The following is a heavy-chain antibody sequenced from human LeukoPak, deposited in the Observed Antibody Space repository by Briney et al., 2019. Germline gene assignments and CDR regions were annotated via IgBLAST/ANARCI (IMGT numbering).Heavy chain of an antibody. Sequence: PSETLSLTCAVSGGSISSNNWWSWVRQPPGKGLEWIGEINHSGSTNYNPSLKSRVTISINTSKNQFSLKLSSVTAADTAVYYCARRNGQDIVATFRRRYYFDYWGQGTLVTVSS. CDR1: GGSISSNNW. D-gene: IGHD5-12*01. J-gene: IGHJ4*02. CDR3: ARRNGQDIVATFRRRYYFDY. CDR2: INHSGST. V-gene: IGHV4-4*02.